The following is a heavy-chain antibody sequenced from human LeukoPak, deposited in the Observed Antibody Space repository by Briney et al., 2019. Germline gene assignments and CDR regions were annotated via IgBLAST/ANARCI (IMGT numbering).Heavy chain of an antibody. V-gene: IGHV3-23*01. Sequence: GGSLRLSCAASGFTFSSYAMSWVRQAPGKGLEWVSAISGSGGSTYYADSVKGRFAISRDNSKNTLYLQMNSLRAEDTAVYYCAKCGYDFWSGYYTGIRDYYYGMDVWGQGTTVTVSS. CDR3: AKCGYDFWSGYYTGIRDYYYGMDV. CDR1: GFTFSSYA. J-gene: IGHJ6*02. D-gene: IGHD3-3*01. CDR2: ISGSGGST.